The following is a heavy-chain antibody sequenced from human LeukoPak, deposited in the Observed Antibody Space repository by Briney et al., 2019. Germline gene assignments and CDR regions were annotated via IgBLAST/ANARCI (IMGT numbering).Heavy chain of an antibody. V-gene: IGHV4-31*03. J-gene: IGHJ5*02. Sequence: SETLSLTCTVSGGSISSGGYYWSWIRQHPGTGLEWIGYIYYSGSTYYNPSLKSRVTISLDTSKNQFSLKLSSVTAADTAVYYCARDAVDDEYSSSNWFDPWGQGTLVTVSS. CDR2: IYYSGST. D-gene: IGHD6-6*01. CDR1: GGSISSGGYY. CDR3: ARDAVDDEYSSSNWFDP.